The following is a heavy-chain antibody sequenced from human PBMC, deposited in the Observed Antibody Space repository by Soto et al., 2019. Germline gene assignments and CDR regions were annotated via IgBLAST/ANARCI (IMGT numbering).Heavy chain of an antibody. D-gene: IGHD2-8*02. Sequence: SETLSLTCTVSGGPVRDAYSYWTWIRQPPGKGLEWMGHLSYTGSTYYNPSLRNRASISVDESSNHLSLRLSSVTAADTAVYYCARELEGGVFDIWGRGTLVTVSS. CDR2: LSYTGST. CDR3: ARELEGGVFDI. V-gene: IGHV4-30-4*01. CDR1: GGPVRDAYSY. J-gene: IGHJ3*02.